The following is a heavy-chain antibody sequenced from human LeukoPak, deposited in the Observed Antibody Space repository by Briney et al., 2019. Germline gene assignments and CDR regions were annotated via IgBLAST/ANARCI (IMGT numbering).Heavy chain of an antibody. CDR3: ARQSGSSTWSSDY. D-gene: IGHD6-13*01. CDR2: INHGGST. V-gene: IGHV4-34*01. Sequence: SETLSLTCAVYGGSLSAYYWTWIRQPPGKGLEWIGEINHGGSTNYNPSLKSRVTISVDTSKNQFSLKLSSVTAADTAVYYCARQSGSSTWSSDYWGQGTLVTVSS. J-gene: IGHJ4*02. CDR1: GGSLSAYY.